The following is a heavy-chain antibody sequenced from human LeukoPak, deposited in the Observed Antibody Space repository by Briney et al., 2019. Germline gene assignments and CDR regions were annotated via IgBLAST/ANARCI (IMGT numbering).Heavy chain of an antibody. D-gene: IGHD6-13*01. J-gene: IGHJ3*02. V-gene: IGHV3-30*02. CDR1: GFTFSSYA. Sequence: PGGSLRLSCAASGFTFSSYAMHWVRQAPGKGLEWVAFIRYDGSNKFYADSVKGRFTISRDNSKNTLYLQMNSLRAEDTAVYYCAKVPGSSWYDASDIWGQGTMVTVSS. CDR3: AKVPGSSWYDASDI. CDR2: IRYDGSNK.